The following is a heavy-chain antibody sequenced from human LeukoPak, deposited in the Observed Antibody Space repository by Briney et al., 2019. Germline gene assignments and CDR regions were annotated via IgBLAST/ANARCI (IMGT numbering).Heavy chain of an antibody. Sequence: GGSLRLSCVASGFTFGKYWMSWVRQAPGKGLEWVANIKLDGSEKYYVDSVKGRFTISRDNAKNSLYLQMHSLRAEDTAVYYRAGGSGWRIDCWGQGTLVTVSS. V-gene: IGHV3-7*04. D-gene: IGHD6-19*01. CDR2: IKLDGSEK. CDR1: GFTFGKYW. J-gene: IGHJ4*02. CDR3: AGGSGWRIDC.